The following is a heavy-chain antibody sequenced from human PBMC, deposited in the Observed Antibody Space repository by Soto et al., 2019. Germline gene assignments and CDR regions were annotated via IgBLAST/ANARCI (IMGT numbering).Heavy chain of an antibody. V-gene: IGHV3-30-3*01. CDR1: GFTFSSYA. D-gene: IGHD1-26*01. CDR3: ARDSAPRMSGSYRGGAFDI. J-gene: IGHJ3*02. CDR2: ISYDGSYK. Sequence: GGSLRLSCAASGFTFSSYAMHWVRQAPGKGLEWVAVISYDGSYKYYADSVKGRLTIPRDNSKNTLYLQMNSLRAEDTAVYYCARDSAPRMSGSYRGGAFDIWGQGTMVTVSS.